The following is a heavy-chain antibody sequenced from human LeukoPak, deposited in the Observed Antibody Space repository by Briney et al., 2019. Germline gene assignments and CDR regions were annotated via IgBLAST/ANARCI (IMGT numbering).Heavy chain of an antibody. CDR3: ARIRGHCGDTMCAHYYMDV. D-gene: IGHD2-21*01. Sequence: PSETLSLTCTVSGGFITNYYWSWIRQPAGKGLEWIGRIWTTGSTNYNPSLKSRVTMSVDTSKKEFSLRLSSVTAADTAVYYCARIRGHCGDTMCAHYYMDVWGKGTTVTVSS. V-gene: IGHV4-4*07. J-gene: IGHJ6*03. CDR1: GGFITNYY. CDR2: IWTTGST.